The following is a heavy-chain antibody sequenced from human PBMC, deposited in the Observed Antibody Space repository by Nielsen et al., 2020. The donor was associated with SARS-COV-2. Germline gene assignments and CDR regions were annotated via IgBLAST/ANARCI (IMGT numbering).Heavy chain of an antibody. CDR3: AKDRIPDGLWEIDY. CDR2: ILGSGAAT. V-gene: IGHV3-23*01. J-gene: IGHJ4*02. D-gene: IGHD1-14*01. Sequence: SCTVSGFTFGTYTISWVRQPPGKGLQWVAGILGSGAATFYADSVKGRFTVSRDNSMNTVYLEMSRLRSEDTALYFCAKDRIPDGLWEIDYWGQGTRVTVSS. CDR1: GFTFGTYT.